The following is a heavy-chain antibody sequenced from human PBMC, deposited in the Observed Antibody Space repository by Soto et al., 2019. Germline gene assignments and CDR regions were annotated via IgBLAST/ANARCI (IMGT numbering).Heavy chain of an antibody. V-gene: IGHV3-74*01. D-gene: IGHD1-26*01. CDR2: IYFDGITT. CDR3: ARGGAMGVDY. CDR1: GFTFNTHW. Sequence: RLSCAACGFTFNTHWMHWVRQAPGKGLVWVSRIYFDGITTNYADSVKGRLTVSRDNAKNTVYLHVNTLRDEDTAVYYCARGGAMGVDYWGQGTLVT. J-gene: IGHJ4*02.